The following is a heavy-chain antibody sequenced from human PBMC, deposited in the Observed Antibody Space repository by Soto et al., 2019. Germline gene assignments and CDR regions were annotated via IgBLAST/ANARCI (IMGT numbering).Heavy chain of an antibody. CDR2: IYYSGST. J-gene: IGHJ5*02. Sequence: QSQLQESGPGLVKPSETLSLTCTVSGGSISSSNYYWGWIRQPPGKGLEWIGSIYYSGSTYYNPSLKSRVTISVDTSKNQFSLKLTSVTAADTAVYYCARHRHSVSGGVWFDPWGQGTLVTVSS. V-gene: IGHV4-39*01. CDR3: ARHRHSVSGGVWFDP. D-gene: IGHD1-26*01. CDR1: GGSISSSNYY.